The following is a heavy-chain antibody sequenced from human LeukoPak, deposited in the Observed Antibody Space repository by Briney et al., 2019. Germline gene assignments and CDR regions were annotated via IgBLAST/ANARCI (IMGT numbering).Heavy chain of an antibody. CDR2: IYSGGST. CDR3: ARGEEVGYCSSTSCYRGDY. CDR1: GFTVSSNY. D-gene: IGHD2-2*02. Sequence: GGSLRLSCAASGFTVSSNYMSWVRQAPGKGLEWVSVIYSGGSTYYADSVKGRFTISRDNSKNTLYLQMNSLRAEDTAVYYCARGEEVGYCSSTSCYRGDYWGQGTLVTVSS. V-gene: IGHV3-53*01. J-gene: IGHJ4*02.